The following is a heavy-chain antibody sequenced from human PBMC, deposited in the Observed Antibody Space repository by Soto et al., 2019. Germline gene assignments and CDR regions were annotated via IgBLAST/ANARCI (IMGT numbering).Heavy chain of an antibody. CDR3: AKDGSYCGGDCYPDAFDI. V-gene: IGHV3-23*01. CDR2: ISGSGGST. J-gene: IGHJ3*02. D-gene: IGHD2-21*02. Sequence: GGSLRLSCAASGFTFSSYAMSWVRQAPGKGLEWVSAISGSGGSTYYADSVKGRFTISRDNSKNTLYLQMNSLRAEDTAVYYCAKDGSYCGGDCYPDAFDIWGQGTMVTVSS. CDR1: GFTFSSYA.